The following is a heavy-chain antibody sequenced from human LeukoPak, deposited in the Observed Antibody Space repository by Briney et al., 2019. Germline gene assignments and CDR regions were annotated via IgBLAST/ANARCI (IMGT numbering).Heavy chain of an antibody. D-gene: IGHD3-10*01. CDR1: GFTFSSYS. V-gene: IGHV3-21*01. J-gene: IGHJ2*01. CDR2: ISSSSYI. CDR3: AREGVDGWYFDL. Sequence: GGSLRLSCAASGFTFSSYSMNWVRQAPGKGLEWVSSISSSSYIYYADSVKGRFTISRDNAKNSLYLQMNSLRAEDTAVYYCAREGVDGWYFDLWGRGTLVTVSS.